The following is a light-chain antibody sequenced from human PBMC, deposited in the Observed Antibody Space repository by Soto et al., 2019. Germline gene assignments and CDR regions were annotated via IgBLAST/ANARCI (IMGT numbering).Light chain of an antibody. CDR1: SSNIGAGYD. CDR3: QSYDRSLSGWV. Sequence: QSVLTQPPSMSGAPGQRVTISCTGSSSNIGAGYDVHWYQQLPGTAPKLLIYGNSNRPSGVPDRFSGSQSGTSGSLAITGLRAEDEADYYCQSYDRSLSGWVFGGGTKLTVL. J-gene: IGLJ3*02. V-gene: IGLV1-40*01. CDR2: GNS.